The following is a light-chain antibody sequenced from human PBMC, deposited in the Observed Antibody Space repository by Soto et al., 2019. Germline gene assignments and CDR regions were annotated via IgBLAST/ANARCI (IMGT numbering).Light chain of an antibody. Sequence: QSALTQPPSVSGSPGQSVAISCTGAFEFVSWYQQQPGKAPKLIIYDVNKWPSGIPDRFSGSKSGNTASLTISGLQAEDEADYYCCSYASNFVLFGGGTKVTVL. CDR2: DVN. V-gene: IGLV2-11*01. J-gene: IGLJ2*01. CDR3: CSYASNFVL. CDR1: AFEF.